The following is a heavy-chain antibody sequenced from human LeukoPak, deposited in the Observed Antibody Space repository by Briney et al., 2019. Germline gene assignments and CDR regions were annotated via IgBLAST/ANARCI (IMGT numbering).Heavy chain of an antibody. J-gene: IGHJ4*02. Sequence: SGGSLRLSCAASGFTFSSYSVNWVRKAPGKGLEWVSIISRDSRTIIYTDSVKGRFAISRDNAKNSLYLQMDSLRAEDTAVYFCAASPPGGPIDYWGQGALVSVSS. D-gene: IGHD3-16*01. CDR1: GFTFSSYS. CDR3: AASPPGGPIDY. CDR2: ISRDSRTI. V-gene: IGHV3-21*01.